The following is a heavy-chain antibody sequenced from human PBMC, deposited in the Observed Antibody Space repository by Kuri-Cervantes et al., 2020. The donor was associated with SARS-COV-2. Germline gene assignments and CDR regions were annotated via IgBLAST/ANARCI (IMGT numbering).Heavy chain of an antibody. CDR3: AKDYFSDTSNYFDY. Sequence: GESLKISCAASGFTVSSNYMSWVRQAPGKGLEWVSLIYSGGSTYYADSVKGRFTISRDNSKNTLYLQMNSLRAEDTAVYYCAKDYFSDTSNYFDYWGQGALVPSPQ. J-gene: IGHJ4*02. CDR2: IYSGGST. D-gene: IGHD3-3*01. CDR1: GFTVSSNY. V-gene: IGHV3-53*01.